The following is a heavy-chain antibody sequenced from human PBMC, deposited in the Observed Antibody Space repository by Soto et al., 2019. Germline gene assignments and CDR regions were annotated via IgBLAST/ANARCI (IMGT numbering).Heavy chain of an antibody. CDR3: AREINYDYVWGSYRSLYYYYGMDV. V-gene: IGHV3-33*01. CDR1: GFTFSSYG. D-gene: IGHD3-16*02. Sequence: XGSLRLSCAASGFTFSSYGMHWVRQAPGKGLDWVAVIWYDGSNKYYADSVKGRFTISRDNSKNTLYLQMNSLRAEDTAVYYCAREINYDYVWGSYRSLYYYYGMDVWGQGTTVTVSS. CDR2: IWYDGSNK. J-gene: IGHJ6*02.